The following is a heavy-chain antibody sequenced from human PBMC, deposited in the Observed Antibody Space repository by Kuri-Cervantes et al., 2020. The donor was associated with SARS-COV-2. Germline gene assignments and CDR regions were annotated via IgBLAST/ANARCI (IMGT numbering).Heavy chain of an antibody. J-gene: IGHJ4*02. Sequence: LRLSCIVFGGSISSGSYYWSWIRQPAGKGLEWNGRIYTSGSTNYNPSLKSRVTISVDTSKNQFSLKLSYVTAANTAVYYCARAIRDYYDSSAYFDYWGQGTLVTVSS. V-gene: IGHV4-61*02. CDR1: GGSISSGSYY. CDR2: IYTSGST. CDR3: ARAIRDYYDSSAYFDY. D-gene: IGHD3-22*01.